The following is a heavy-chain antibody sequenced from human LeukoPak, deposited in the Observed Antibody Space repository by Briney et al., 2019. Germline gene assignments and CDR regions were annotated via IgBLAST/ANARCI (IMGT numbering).Heavy chain of an antibody. CDR3: AKDAGGAGASTFDY. CDR1: GFTFSSHT. CDR2: IGGRGGSI. J-gene: IGHJ4*02. D-gene: IGHD3-10*01. V-gene: IGHV3-23*01. Sequence: GGSLRLSCAASGFTFSSHTMSWVRQAPGKGLEWVSTIGGRGGSIYYADAVKGRFTISRDNSKNTLSLQMNSLKAEDTAIYYCAKDAGGAGASTFDYWGQGTLVTASS.